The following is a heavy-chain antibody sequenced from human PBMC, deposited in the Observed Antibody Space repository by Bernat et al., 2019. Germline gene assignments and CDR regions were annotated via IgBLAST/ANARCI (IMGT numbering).Heavy chain of an antibody. CDR2: ISGSGGSP. V-gene: IGHV3-23*01. CDR1: GFTFSSYA. CDR3: TTGLYYYDSSGYTDY. Sequence: EVQLLESGGGLVQPGGSLRLSCAASGFTFSSYAMSWVRQAPGKGLEWVSTISGSGGSPYYADSVKGRFTISRDNSKNTLYLQMNSLKTEDTAVYYCTTGLYYYDSSGYTDYWGQGTLVTVSS. J-gene: IGHJ4*02. D-gene: IGHD3-22*01.